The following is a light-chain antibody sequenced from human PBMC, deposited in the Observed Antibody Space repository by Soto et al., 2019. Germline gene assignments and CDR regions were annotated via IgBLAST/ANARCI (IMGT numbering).Light chain of an antibody. CDR3: QQSYSTPFT. CDR2: AAS. Sequence: SSLSACVGDRVTITCRASQSISSYLNWYQQKPGKAPKLLIYAASSLQSGVPSRFSGSGSGTDFTLTISSLQPEDFATYYCQQSYSTPFTFGPGTKVDIK. CDR1: QSISSY. J-gene: IGKJ3*01. V-gene: IGKV1-39*01.